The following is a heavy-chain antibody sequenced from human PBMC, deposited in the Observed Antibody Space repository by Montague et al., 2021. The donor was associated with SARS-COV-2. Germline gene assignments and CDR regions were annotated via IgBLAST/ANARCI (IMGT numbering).Heavy chain of an antibody. J-gene: IGHJ4*02. D-gene: IGHD1-26*01. V-gene: IGHV3-30*04. CDR1: SFTFNNYA. CDR3: ARDHVQFSSGKYRLDY. CDR2: LSYDGSNT. Sequence: SLRLSCAASSFTFNNYAMHWVRQAPGKGLEWVAFLSYDGSNTSYADSLKGRFTISRGNSKNTLYLQINSLRLEDTAVYYCARDHVQFSSGKYRLDYWGQGTLVAVFS.